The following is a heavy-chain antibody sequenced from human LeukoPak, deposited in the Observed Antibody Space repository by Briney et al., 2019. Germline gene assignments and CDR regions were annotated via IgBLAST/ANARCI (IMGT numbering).Heavy chain of an antibody. CDR3: ARSPPMVRGVIDY. CDR1: GFTFSTYS. CDR2: ISSSSSTI. D-gene: IGHD3-10*01. Sequence: GGSLRLSCAASGFTFSTYSMNWVRQAPGKGLEWVSYISSSSSTIYYADSVKGRFTISRDNAKNSLYLQMNSLRAEDTAVYYCARSPPMVRGVIDYWGQGTLVTVSS. J-gene: IGHJ4*02. V-gene: IGHV3-48*01.